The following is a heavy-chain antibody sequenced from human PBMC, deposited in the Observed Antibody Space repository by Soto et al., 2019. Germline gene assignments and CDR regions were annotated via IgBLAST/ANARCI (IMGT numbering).Heavy chain of an antibody. CDR3: ARAGGMDV. CDR1: GFTFSSYA. CDR2: ISYDGSNK. Sequence: QVQLVESGGGVVQPGRSLRLSCAASGFTFSSYAMHWVRQAPGKGLEWVAVISYDGSNKYYADSVKGQFTISRDISKNTLYLQMNSLRAEDTAVYYCARAGGMDVWGQGTTVTVSS. J-gene: IGHJ6*02. V-gene: IGHV3-30-3*01. D-gene: IGHD3-10*01.